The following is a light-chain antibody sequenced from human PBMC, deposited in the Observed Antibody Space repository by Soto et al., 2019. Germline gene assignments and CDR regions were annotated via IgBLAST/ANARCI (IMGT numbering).Light chain of an antibody. CDR2: DAS. CDR1: QSVSSS. J-gene: IGKJ5*01. Sequence: DSVLTQTPFTLYLSPGARATLSCRASQSVSSSLIWYQQKPGQAPRLLIYDASNRATGIPARFSGSGSGTDFTLTISSLQPDDFATYYCQQYNLCSTFGRGTRLEFK. V-gene: IGKV3-11*01. CDR3: QQYNLCST.